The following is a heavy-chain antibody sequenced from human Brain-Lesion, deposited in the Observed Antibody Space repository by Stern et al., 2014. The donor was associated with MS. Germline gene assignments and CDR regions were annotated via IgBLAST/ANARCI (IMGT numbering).Heavy chain of an antibody. CDR3: AEGGSYGFVY. CDR2: NTPFTGKT. V-gene: IGHV1-45*02. Sequence: QVQLVESGAEVKKTGSSVKVSCQASGNTFTNRYLHWVRQAPGQAPEWMGWNTPFTGKTNYAQNCQDRVTITMDRSMRQAYMDLRSRRSDDTAIYFWAEGGSYGFVYWGQGTLVTVSS. J-gene: IGHJ4*02. CDR1: GNTFTNRY. D-gene: IGHD4-17*01.